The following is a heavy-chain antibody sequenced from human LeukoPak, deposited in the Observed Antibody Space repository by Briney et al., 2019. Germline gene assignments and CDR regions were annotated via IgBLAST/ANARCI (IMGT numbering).Heavy chain of an antibody. CDR2: ISWNSGSI. V-gene: IGHV3-9*01. J-gene: IGHJ6*01. CDR1: GFTFDDYA. Sequence: PGGSLRLSCAASGFTFDDYAMHWVRQAPGKGLEWVSHISWNSGSITYADSVKGRFTISRDNAKNSLYLQMNSLSAEDTAMYYCATLHFYAMGVWGQGTTVTVSS. CDR3: ATLHFYAMGV.